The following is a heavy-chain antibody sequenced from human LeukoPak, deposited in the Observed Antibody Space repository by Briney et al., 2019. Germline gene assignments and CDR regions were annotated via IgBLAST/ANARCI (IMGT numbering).Heavy chain of an antibody. CDR3: AEGKYYYDSSGYTP. CDR2: ISGSGGST. J-gene: IGHJ5*02. CDR1: GSTFSSYA. D-gene: IGHD3-22*01. Sequence: PGGSLRLSGAASGSTFSSYAMSWVRQAPGKGLEWVSAISGSGGSTYYADSVKGRFTISRDNSKNTLYLQMNSLRAEDTAVYYCAEGKYYYDSSGYTPWGQGTLVTVSS. V-gene: IGHV3-23*01.